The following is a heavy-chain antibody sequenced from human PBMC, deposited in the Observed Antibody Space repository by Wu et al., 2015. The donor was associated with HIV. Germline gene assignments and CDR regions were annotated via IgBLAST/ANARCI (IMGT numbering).Heavy chain of an antibody. CDR2: INPNSGGT. CDR1: GYNFIGYY. J-gene: IGHJ4*02. V-gene: IGHV1-2*02. D-gene: IGHD3-16*01. Sequence: QVQLVQSGAEVKKPGASVKVSCKASGYNFIGYYMHWVRQAPGQGLEWMGWINPNSGGTNYAQKFQGRVTMTRDTSISTVYMELSRLRSDDTAVYYCAVLYDVEGDKPIFDHWGQGTLVTVSS. CDR3: AVLYDVEGDKPIFDH.